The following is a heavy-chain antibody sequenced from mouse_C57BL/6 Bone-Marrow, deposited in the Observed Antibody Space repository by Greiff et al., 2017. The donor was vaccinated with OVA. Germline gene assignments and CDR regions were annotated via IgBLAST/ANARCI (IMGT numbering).Heavy chain of an antibody. CDR1: GYTFTSYG. V-gene: IGHV1-81*01. Sequence: QVHVKQSGAELARPGASVKLSCKASGYTFTSYGISWVKQRTGQGLEWIGEIYPRSGNTYYNEKFKGKATLTADQSSSTADMELRSLTSEDSAVYFCARSGGSCFSDFWGQGTTLTVSS. CDR3: ARSGGSCFSDF. J-gene: IGHJ2*01. CDR2: IYPRSGNT. D-gene: IGHD1-1*02.